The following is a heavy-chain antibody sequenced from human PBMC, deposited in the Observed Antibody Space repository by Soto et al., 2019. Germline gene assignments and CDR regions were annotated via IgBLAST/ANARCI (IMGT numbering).Heavy chain of an antibody. CDR3: AREVVATQWYFDN. J-gene: IGHJ4*02. CDR1: GFTFSSYS. CDR2: ISSDGGVT. Sequence: GGSLRLSCATSGFTFSSYSMHWFRQAPGKGLEWVAVISSDGGVTIYADSVKGRFTISRDNSKSTLYLHMNSLRPEDTAVYYCAREVVATQWYFDNWGQGIVVTVSS. D-gene: IGHD2-21*01. V-gene: IGHV3-30-3*01.